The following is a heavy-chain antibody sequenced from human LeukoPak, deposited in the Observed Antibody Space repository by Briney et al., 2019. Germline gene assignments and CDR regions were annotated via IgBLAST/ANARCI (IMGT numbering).Heavy chain of an antibody. CDR2: INPNSGGT. D-gene: IGHD3-22*01. CDR3: ARDYYGSSGYYYPMDY. Sequence: GASVKVSCKASGYTFTGYYMHWVRQAPGQGLEWMGWINPNSGGTNYAQKFQGRVTMTRDTSISTAYMELSRLRSDDTAVYYCARDYYGSSGYYYPMDYWGQGTLVTVSS. V-gene: IGHV1-2*02. CDR1: GYTFTGYY. J-gene: IGHJ4*02.